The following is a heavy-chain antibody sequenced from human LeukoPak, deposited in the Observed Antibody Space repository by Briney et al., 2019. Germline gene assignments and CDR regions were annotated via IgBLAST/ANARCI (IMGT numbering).Heavy chain of an antibody. CDR3: AKDQVGAILWFDN. Sequence: PGGYLRLSCAASGLTFSSYGMSWVRQAPGKGLDWVSAISGSGGKTYYADSVKGRFTISRDNSKNTLYLQMNSLRAEDTAVYYCAKDQVGAILWFDNWGQGTLVTVSS. CDR2: ISGSGGKT. D-gene: IGHD1-26*01. V-gene: IGHV3-23*01. J-gene: IGHJ4*02. CDR1: GLTFSSYG.